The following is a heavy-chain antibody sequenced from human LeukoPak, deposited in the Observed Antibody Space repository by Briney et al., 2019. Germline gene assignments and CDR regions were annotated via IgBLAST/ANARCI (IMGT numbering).Heavy chain of an antibody. J-gene: IGHJ4*02. CDR1: GGSISSYY. Sequence: SETLSLTCTVSGGSISSYYWSWIRQPPGKGLEWIGYIYTSGSTNYNPSLKSRVTISVDTSKNQFSLKLSSVTAADTAVYYCARHQGDFWSGYYFDYWGQGTLVTVSS. CDR2: IYTSGST. D-gene: IGHD3-3*01. CDR3: ARHQGDFWSGYYFDY. V-gene: IGHV4-4*09.